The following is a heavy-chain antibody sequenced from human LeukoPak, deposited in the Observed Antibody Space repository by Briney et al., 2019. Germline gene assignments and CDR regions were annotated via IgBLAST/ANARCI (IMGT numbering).Heavy chain of an antibody. D-gene: IGHD5-18*01. V-gene: IGHV3-23*01. Sequence: GGSLRLSCAASGFTFSSYAMSWVRHAPGKGLEWVSAISGSGGSTYYADSVKGRFTISRDNSKNTLYLQMNSLRAEDTAVYYCAKVGYIYGWRHYYYYMDVWGKGTTVTVSS. CDR1: GFTFSSYA. CDR2: ISGSGGST. J-gene: IGHJ6*03. CDR3: AKVGYIYGWRHYYYYMDV.